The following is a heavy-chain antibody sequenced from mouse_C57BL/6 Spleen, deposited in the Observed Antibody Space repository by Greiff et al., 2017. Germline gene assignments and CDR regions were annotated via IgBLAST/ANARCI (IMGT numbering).Heavy chain of an antibody. D-gene: IGHD2-1*01. V-gene: IGHV5-4*01. CDR3: ARVRGNYDYAMDY. CDR2: ISAGGSYT. Sequence: EVQGVESGGGLVKPGGSLKLSCAASGFTFSSYAMSWVRQTPEKRLEWVATISAGGSYTYYPDNVKGRFTISRDNAKNNLYLQMSHLKSEDTAMYYCARVRGNYDYAMDYWGQGTSVTVSS. J-gene: IGHJ4*01. CDR1: GFTFSSYA.